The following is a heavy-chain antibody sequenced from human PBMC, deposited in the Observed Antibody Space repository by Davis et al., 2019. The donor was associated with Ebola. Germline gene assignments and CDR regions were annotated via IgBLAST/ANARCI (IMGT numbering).Heavy chain of an antibody. CDR1: GYTFTSYG. V-gene: IGHV1-3*01. CDR2: INAGNGNT. D-gene: IGHD2-2*01. CDR3: ARDVWRCRSTSCYYYYGMDV. J-gene: IGHJ6*02. Sequence: ASVKVSCKASGYTFTSYGISWVRQAPGQGLEWMGWINAGNGNTKYSQKFQGRVTITRDTSASTAYMELSSLRSEDTAVYYCARDVWRCRSTSCYYYYGMDVWGQGTTVTVSS.